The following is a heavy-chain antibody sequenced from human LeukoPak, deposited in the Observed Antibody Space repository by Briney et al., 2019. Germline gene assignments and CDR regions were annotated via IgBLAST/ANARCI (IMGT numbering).Heavy chain of an antibody. CDR3: ARLGGNTMVRGVIITLPC. V-gene: IGHV4-39*01. D-gene: IGHD3-10*01. CDR1: GGSISSSSYY. CDR2: IYYSGST. J-gene: IGHJ4*02. Sequence: SETLSLTCTVSGGSISSSSYYWGWIRQPPGKGLEWIGSIYYSGSTYYNPSLKSRVTISVDTSKNQFSLKLSSVTAADTAVYYCARLGGNTMVRGVIITLPCWGQGTLVTVSS.